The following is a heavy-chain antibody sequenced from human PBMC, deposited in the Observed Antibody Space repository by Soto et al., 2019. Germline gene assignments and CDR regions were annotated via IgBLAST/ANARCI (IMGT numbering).Heavy chain of an antibody. CDR2: ISYDGSKE. D-gene: IGHD4-17*01. Sequence: VEMVQSGGGMVQPGRSLRLSCTASGFPFGKFAMHWVRQAPGKGLEWVALISYDGSKEDYAGAVKGRFTISRDNSNNTLFLQMTSLRTDDTAVYYCAKDGAGERYYYMDVWGGGTPVTVSS. J-gene: IGHJ6*03. CDR3: AKDGAGERYYYMDV. CDR1: GFPFGKFA. V-gene: IGHV3-30*18.